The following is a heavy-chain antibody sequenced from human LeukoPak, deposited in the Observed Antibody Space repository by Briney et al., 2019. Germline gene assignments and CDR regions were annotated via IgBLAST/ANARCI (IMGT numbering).Heavy chain of an antibody. Sequence: PGGSLRLSCAASGFTFSSYWMHWVRQAPGKGLVWVSRINSDGSSTSYADSVKGRFTISRDNAKNTLYLQMNSLRAEDTAVYYCARLPLVRAPVDYWGQGTLVTVSS. J-gene: IGHJ4*02. CDR2: INSDGSST. CDR1: GFTFSSYW. CDR3: ARLPLVRAPVDY. D-gene: IGHD6-13*01. V-gene: IGHV3-74*01.